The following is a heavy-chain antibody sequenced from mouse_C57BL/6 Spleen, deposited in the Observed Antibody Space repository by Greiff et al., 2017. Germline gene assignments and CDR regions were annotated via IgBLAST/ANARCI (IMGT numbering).Heavy chain of an antibody. CDR3: TRGDGKYYAMDY. CDR1: GYTFTDYE. Sequence: QVQLQQSGAELVRPGASVTLSCKASGYTFTDYEMHWVKQTPVHGLEWIGAIDPETGGTPYNQKFKGKAILTADKSSSTAYMELRSLTSEDSAVYYCTRGDGKYYAMDYWGQGTSVTVSS. V-gene: IGHV1-15*01. CDR2: IDPETGGT. J-gene: IGHJ4*01. D-gene: IGHD3-3*01.